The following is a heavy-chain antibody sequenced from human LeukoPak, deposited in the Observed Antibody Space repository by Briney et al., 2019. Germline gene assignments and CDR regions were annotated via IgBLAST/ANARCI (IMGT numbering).Heavy chain of an antibody. J-gene: IGHJ5*02. Sequence: PSETLSLTCAVYGGSFSGYYWSWIRQPPGKGLEWIGEINHSGSTNYNPSLKSRVTISVDTSKNQFSLKLSSVTAADTAVYYCARENYCTNGVCWAFDPWGQGTLVTVSS. D-gene: IGHD2-8*01. V-gene: IGHV4-34*01. CDR3: ARENYCTNGVCWAFDP. CDR1: GGSFSGYY. CDR2: INHSGST.